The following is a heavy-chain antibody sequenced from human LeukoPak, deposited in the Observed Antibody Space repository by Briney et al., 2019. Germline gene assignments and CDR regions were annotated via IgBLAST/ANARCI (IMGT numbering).Heavy chain of an antibody. CDR2: IRYDGSNK. Sequence: PGGSLRLSCAASGFTFSSYGMHWVRQAPGKGLEWVAFIRYDGSNKYYADSVKGRFTISRDNSKNMLYLQMNSLRAEDTAVYYCAKRDTAMVTGSLFDYWGQGTLVTVSS. CDR1: GFTFSSYG. V-gene: IGHV3-30*02. J-gene: IGHJ4*02. D-gene: IGHD5-18*01. CDR3: AKRDTAMVTGSLFDY.